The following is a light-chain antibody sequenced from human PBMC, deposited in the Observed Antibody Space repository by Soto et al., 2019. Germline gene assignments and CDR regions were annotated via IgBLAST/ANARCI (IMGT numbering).Light chain of an antibody. CDR3: QQFNNHPPALT. Sequence: AIQLTQSTSSLSASVGDRVTITCRASQGISSALAWYQQKPGKAPKLLIYDASSLESGVPSRFSGSGSGTDFTLTISSLQPEDFATYYWQQFNNHPPALTFGGGTKVEIK. J-gene: IGKJ4*01. CDR1: QGISSA. V-gene: IGKV1D-13*01. CDR2: DAS.